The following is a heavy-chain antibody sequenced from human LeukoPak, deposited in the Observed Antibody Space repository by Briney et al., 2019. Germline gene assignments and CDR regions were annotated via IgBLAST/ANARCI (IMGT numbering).Heavy chain of an antibody. Sequence: SVKVSCKASGGTFSSYAISWVRQAPGRGLEWMGGIIPIFGTANYAQKFQGRVTITADESTSTAYMELSSLRSEDTAVYYCARDLDDSSGYKPNDYWGQGTLVTVSS. CDR3: ARDLDDSSGYKPNDY. CDR2: IIPIFGTA. V-gene: IGHV1-69*13. CDR1: GGTFSSYA. D-gene: IGHD3-22*01. J-gene: IGHJ4*02.